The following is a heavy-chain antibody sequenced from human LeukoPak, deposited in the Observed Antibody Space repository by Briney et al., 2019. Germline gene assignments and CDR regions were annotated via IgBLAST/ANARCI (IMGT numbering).Heavy chain of an antibody. V-gene: IGHV3-23*01. D-gene: IGHD1-26*01. CDR2: ISGSGGST. Sequence: TGGSLRLSCAASGFTFSSYAMSWVRQAPGKGLEWVSGISGSGGSTYYADSVKGRFTISRDNSKNILYLQMNSLRAEDTALYYCAKSCSGSYDNYFDYWGQGTLVIVSS. J-gene: IGHJ4*02. CDR3: AKSCSGSYDNYFDY. CDR1: GFTFSSYA.